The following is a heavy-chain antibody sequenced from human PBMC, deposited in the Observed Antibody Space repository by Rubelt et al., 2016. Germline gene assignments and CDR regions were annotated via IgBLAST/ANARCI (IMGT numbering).Heavy chain of an antibody. CDR1: GFTFSSYG. CDR3: AKDSYYCSSTSCLYYYYYGMDV. Sequence: QVQLVESGGGVVQPGRSLRLSCAASGFTFSSYGMHWVRQAPGKGLEWVAVISYDGSNKYYADSVKGRFTISRDNSKNTLYLQMNSLRAEDTAVYYCAKDSYYCSSTSCLYYYYYGMDVWGQGTTVTVSS. CDR2: ISYDGSNK. J-gene: IGHJ6*02. D-gene: IGHD2-2*01. V-gene: IGHV3-30*18.